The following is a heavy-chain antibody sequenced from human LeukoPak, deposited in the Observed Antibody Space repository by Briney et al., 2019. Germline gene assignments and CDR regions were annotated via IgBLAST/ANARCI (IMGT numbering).Heavy chain of an antibody. D-gene: IGHD3-16*01. CDR3: ARTRTLPIAGGFDT. J-gene: IGHJ5*02. Sequence: PGGSLRLSCAASGFTFSSYGMHWVRQAPGKGLEWVAVIWYDGSNKYYADSVKGRFTIYRENAKNTLYLQMNSLRAEDTAVYYCARTRTLPIAGGFDTWGQGSLVTVSS. CDR2: IWYDGSNK. V-gene: IGHV3-33*01. CDR1: GFTFSSYG.